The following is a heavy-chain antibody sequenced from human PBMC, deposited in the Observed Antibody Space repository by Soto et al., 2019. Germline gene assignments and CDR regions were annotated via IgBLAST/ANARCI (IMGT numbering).Heavy chain of an antibody. J-gene: IGHJ6*02. CDR2: ISAYNGNT. V-gene: IGHV1-18*01. CDR1: GYTFTSYG. D-gene: IGHD5-18*01. CDR3: ARDGYSYAPNYGMDV. Sequence: ASVKVSCKASGYTFTSYGISWVRQAPGQGLEWMGWISAYNGNTNYAQKLQGRVAMTTDTFTSTAYMELRSLRSDDTAVYYCARDGYSYAPNYGMDVWGQGTTVTVSS.